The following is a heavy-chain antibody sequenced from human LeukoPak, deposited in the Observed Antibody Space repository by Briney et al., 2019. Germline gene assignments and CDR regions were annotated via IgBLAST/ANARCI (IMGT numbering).Heavy chain of an antibody. CDR1: GFTFSSYA. D-gene: IGHD3-16*01. J-gene: IGHJ3*02. CDR3: TREGVGGFDT. CDR2: IKQDGSDK. V-gene: IGHV3-7*01. Sequence: GGSLRLSCAASGFTFSSYAMSWVRQAPGKGLEWVANIKQDGSDKDYVDSVKGRFTISRDNAMNSLYLQMNSLRVEDTAVYYCTREGVGGFDTWGQGAMVTVSS.